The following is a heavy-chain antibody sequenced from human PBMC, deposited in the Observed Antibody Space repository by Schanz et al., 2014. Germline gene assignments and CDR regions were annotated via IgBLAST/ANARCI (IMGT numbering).Heavy chain of an antibody. CDR2: ISGDGTTT. J-gene: IGHJ4*02. V-gene: IGHV3-30*04. D-gene: IGHD3-10*01. CDR1: GFTFSSYA. CDR3: ARGDMVRGVFDY. Sequence: QVQLVESGGGVVQPGRSLRLSCAASGFTFSSYAMHWVRQPPGEGLVSVSRISGDGTTTSYADSVKGRFTISRDNSKNTLYLQMNSLRTEDTAVYYCARGDMVRGVFDYWGQGTLVTVSS.